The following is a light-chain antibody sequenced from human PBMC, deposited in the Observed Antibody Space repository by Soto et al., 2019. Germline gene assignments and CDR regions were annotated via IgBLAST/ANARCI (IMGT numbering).Light chain of an antibody. Sequence: DIQMTQSPSSVSASVGDRVTITCQASQDISDCLIWYQQKPGKAPKLLIYDASNLETGVPSRFSGSGSGTDFTFTISSVQPEDIATYYCQQYDILPPSFGQGTKVEIK. J-gene: IGKJ2*01. CDR1: QDISDC. CDR3: QQYDILPPS. V-gene: IGKV1-33*01. CDR2: DAS.